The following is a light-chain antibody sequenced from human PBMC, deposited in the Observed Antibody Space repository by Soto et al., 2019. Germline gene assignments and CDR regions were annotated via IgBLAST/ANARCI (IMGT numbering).Light chain of an antibody. CDR2: SDS. CDR1: NTGTKS. V-gene: IGLV3-21*04. CDR3: QVWDSGTAHVV. Sequence: SYELTQPPAVSVAPGKTARITCGGHNTGTKSVHWYQQKPGQAPVLVIYSDSDRPSAIPERFSGSNSGNTATLTINRVEAGDEADYYCQVWDSGTAHVVFGGGTKLTVL. J-gene: IGLJ3*02.